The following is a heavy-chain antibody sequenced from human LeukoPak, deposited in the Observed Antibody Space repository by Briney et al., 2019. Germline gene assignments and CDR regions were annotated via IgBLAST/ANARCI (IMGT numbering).Heavy chain of an antibody. D-gene: IGHD4-17*01. CDR2: IYYSGST. J-gene: IGHJ4*02. CDR3: ARHIPYDYGDYADC. CDR1: GGSISSYY. V-gene: IGHV4-59*04. Sequence: SETLSLTCTVSGGSISSYYWSWIRQPPGKGLEWIASIYYSGSTYYNPSLKSRVIISVDTSKNQFSLKLSSVTATDTAVYYCARHIPYDYGDYADCWGQGTLVTVSS.